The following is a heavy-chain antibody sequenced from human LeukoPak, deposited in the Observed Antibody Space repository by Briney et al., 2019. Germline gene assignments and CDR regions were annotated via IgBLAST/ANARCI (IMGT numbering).Heavy chain of an antibody. CDR2: IYYRVTS. CDR3: ARFGSGWWYNDY. Sequence: ASETLSLTCTVSGDSISTYYWSWIRQPPGKGLEWIGYIYYRVTSDYNPSLKSRVTMSVDMSTRQISLKLSSVTAADTAVYYCARFGSGWWYNDYWGQGTLVTVSS. CDR1: GDSISTYY. D-gene: IGHD6-19*01. V-gene: IGHV4-59*01. J-gene: IGHJ4*02.